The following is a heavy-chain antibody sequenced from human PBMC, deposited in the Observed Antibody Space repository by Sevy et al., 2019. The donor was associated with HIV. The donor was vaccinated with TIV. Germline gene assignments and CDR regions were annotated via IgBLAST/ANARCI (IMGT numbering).Heavy chain of an antibody. J-gene: IGHJ4*02. CDR1: GFTFSNYA. CDR2: ITISGGTT. CDR3: AKDSVSGTYYTGDFDY. Sequence: GGSLRLSCAASGFTFSNYAMSWVRQAPGKGLEWVSVITISGGTTYYADSVKGRFTISRDSSKNTLYLQMNSLRAEDTAVYYCAKDSVSGTYYTGDFDYWGQGTLVTVSS. D-gene: IGHD3-10*01. V-gene: IGHV3-23*01.